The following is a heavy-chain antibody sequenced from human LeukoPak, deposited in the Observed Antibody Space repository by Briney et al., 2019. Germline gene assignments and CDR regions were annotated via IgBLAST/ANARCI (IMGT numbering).Heavy chain of an antibody. D-gene: IGHD2-21*02. J-gene: IGHJ5*02. Sequence: ASVKVSCKASGGTFSSYTISWVRQAPGQGLEWMGRIIPILGIANYAQKFQGRVTITADKSTSTAYMELSSLRSEDTAVYYCARDLSYCGGDCYSGRNWFDPWGQGTLVTVSS. CDR1: GGTFSSYT. V-gene: IGHV1-69*04. CDR2: IIPILGIA. CDR3: ARDLSYCGGDCYSGRNWFDP.